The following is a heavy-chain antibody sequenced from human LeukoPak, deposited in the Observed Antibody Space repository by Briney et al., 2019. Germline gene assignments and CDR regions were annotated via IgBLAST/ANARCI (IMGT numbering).Heavy chain of an antibody. Sequence: PSETLSLTCAVYGGSFSGYYWSWIRQPPGKGLEWIGEINHSGSTNYNPSLKSRVTISVDTSKNQFSLKLSSVTAADTAVYYCATHGYCSSTSCYAYYYYYMDVWGKGTTVTISS. CDR1: GGSFSGYY. D-gene: IGHD2-2*03. CDR3: ATHGYCSSTSCYAYYYYYMDV. V-gene: IGHV4-34*01. CDR2: INHSGST. J-gene: IGHJ6*03.